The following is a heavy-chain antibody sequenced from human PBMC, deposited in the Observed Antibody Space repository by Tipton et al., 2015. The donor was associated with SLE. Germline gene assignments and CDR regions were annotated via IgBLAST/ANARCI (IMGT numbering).Heavy chain of an antibody. Sequence: SLRLSCAASGFTFSAYHMSWVRQAPGKGLEWVSVIYSGDGSTHSADSVKGRFTISRDNSKNTLYLQMNNLRADDTAIYTCAKDTGRGFFDLWGRGTLVTVSS. CDR2: IYSGDGST. CDR3: AKDTGRGFFDL. J-gene: IGHJ2*01. V-gene: IGHV3-23*03. D-gene: IGHD3-10*01. CDR1: GFTFSAYH.